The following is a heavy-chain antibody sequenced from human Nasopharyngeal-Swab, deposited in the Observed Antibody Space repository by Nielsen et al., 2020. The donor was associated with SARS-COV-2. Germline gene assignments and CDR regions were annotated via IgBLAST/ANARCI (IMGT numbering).Heavy chain of an antibody. V-gene: IGHV1-24*01. D-gene: IGHD6-6*01. CDR3: ATGSVYSSSPQH. Sequence: ASVQGSCKGSRYTLPELSMHWVRQAPGKGLEWMGGFDPEDGETIYAQKFQGRVTMTEDTSTDTAYMELSSLRSEDTAVYYCATGSVYSSSPQHWGQGTLVTVSS. J-gene: IGHJ1*01. CDR2: FDPEDGET. CDR1: RYTLPELS.